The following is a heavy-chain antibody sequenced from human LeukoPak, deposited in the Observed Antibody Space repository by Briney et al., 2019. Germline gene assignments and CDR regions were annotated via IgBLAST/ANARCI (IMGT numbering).Heavy chain of an antibody. J-gene: IGHJ4*02. D-gene: IGHD3-22*01. CDR2: ISGSGGST. CDR3: AKGASIVVVIYYFDY. Sequence: GGSLRLSCAASGFTFSSYAMSWVRQAPGKGLEWVSAISGSGGSTYYADSVKGRFTISRDNPKNTLYLQMNSLRAEDTAVYYCAKGASIVVVIYYFDYWVQGNLVTVSS. V-gene: IGHV3-23*01. CDR1: GFTFSSYA.